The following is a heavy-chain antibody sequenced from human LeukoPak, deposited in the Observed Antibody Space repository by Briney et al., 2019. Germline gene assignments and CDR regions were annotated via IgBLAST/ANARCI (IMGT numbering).Heavy chain of an antibody. CDR2: ISGNTGST. CDR1: GFTFTNYA. CDR3: AKAYNSGWYYFDY. J-gene: IGHJ4*02. Sequence: PGGSLRLSCAASGFTFTNYAMSWVRQTPGKGLEWVSGISGNTGSTHCADSVKGRFTISRDDSKNTLYLQMNSLRAEDTAVYYCAKAYNSGWYYFDYWGQGTLVTVSS. V-gene: IGHV3-23*01. D-gene: IGHD6-19*01.